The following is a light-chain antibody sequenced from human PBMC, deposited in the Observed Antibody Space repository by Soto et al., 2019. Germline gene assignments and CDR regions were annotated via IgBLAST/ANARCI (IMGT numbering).Light chain of an antibody. V-gene: IGKV3-11*01. Sequence: EIVLTQSPATLSLSPGERATLSCRASQSVSSYLAWSQQKRCQAPRLLIYDASNRATGVPARFSGSGSGTDFTLTISSLEPEDFAVYYCHQRSNWRFTFGPGTKVDVK. CDR2: DAS. J-gene: IGKJ3*01. CDR1: QSVSSY. CDR3: HQRSNWRFT.